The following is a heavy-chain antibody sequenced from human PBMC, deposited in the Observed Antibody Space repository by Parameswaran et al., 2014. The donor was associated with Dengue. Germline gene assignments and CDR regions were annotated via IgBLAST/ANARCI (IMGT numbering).Heavy chain of an antibody. V-gene: IGHV3-23*01. J-gene: IGHJ3*02. CDR3: TLITMVRGRPAGGAFDI. Sequence: RWIRQPPGKGLEWVSAISGSGGSTYYADSVKGRFTISRDNSKNTLYLQMNSLRAEDTAVYYCTLITMVRGRPAGGAFDIWGQGTMVTVSS. CDR2: ISGSGGST. D-gene: IGHD3-10*01.